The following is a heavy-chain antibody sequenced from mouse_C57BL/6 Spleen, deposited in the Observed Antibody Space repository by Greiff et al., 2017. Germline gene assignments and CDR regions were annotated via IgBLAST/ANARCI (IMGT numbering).Heavy chain of an antibody. D-gene: IGHD1-1*01. V-gene: IGHV1-64*01. CDR1: GYTFTSYW. CDR2: IHPNSGST. J-gene: IGHJ2*01. CDR3: ASEHYGSSYQYYCDY. Sequence: QVQLKQPGAELVKPGASVKLSCKASGYTFTSYWMHWVKQRPGQGLEWIGMIHPNSGSTNYNEKFKSKATLTVDKSSSSAYMQLDSLTSEDSAVYYCASEHYGSSYQYYCDYWGQGTTLTVSS.